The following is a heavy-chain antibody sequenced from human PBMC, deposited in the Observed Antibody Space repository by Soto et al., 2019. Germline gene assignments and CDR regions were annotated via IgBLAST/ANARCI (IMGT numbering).Heavy chain of an antibody. CDR2: ISGSGGDT. Sequence: GGSLRLSCAASGFSFNSCAMSWVRQAPGKGLEWVSGISGSGGDTYYADSVKGRFTISRDNSKNTLYLQMNSLRAEDTAVYYCAKANDFWSGYWDYWGQGTLVTVSS. CDR1: GFSFNSCA. J-gene: IGHJ4*02. D-gene: IGHD3-3*01. CDR3: AKANDFWSGYWDY. V-gene: IGHV3-23*01.